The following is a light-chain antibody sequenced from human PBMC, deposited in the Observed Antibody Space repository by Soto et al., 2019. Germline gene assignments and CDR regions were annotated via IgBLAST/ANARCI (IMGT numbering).Light chain of an antibody. CDR1: QSVSSSY. Sequence: EIVLTQSPGTLSLSPGERATLSCRASQSVSSSYLAWYQQKPGQAPRLLIYGASSRATGIPDRFSGSGSGTDFTLTSTRLEPEDVAVYYCQQYSSSRTFGQGTKVEIK. V-gene: IGKV3-20*01. CDR3: QQYSSSRT. J-gene: IGKJ1*01. CDR2: GAS.